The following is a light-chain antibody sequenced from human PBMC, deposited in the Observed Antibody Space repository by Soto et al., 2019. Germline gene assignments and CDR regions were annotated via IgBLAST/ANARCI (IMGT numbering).Light chain of an antibody. V-gene: IGKV3-11*01. CDR3: QQRYNWPLFA. CDR2: DAS. J-gene: IGKJ2*01. CDR1: QSVSSY. Sequence: EIVLPQSPATLSLSPGERATLSCRASQSVSSYLAWYQQKPGQAPRLLIYDASNRASGITARFSGGGSGTDFTLTISSLEPEDFAVYYCQQRYNWPLFAFGQGTKLEIK.